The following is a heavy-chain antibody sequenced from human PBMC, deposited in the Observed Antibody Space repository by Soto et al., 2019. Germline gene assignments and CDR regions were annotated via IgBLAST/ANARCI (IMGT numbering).Heavy chain of an antibody. CDR1: GGSFSGYY. V-gene: IGHV4-34*01. Sequence: QVQLQQWGAGLLKPSETLSLTCAVYGGSFSGYYWSWIRQPPGKGLEWIGEINHSGSTNYNPSLKRRVTRSVDTSKNQFSLKLSSVTAADTAVYYCARRPRSYDSSGYRICWFDPWGQGTLVTVSS. CDR2: INHSGST. D-gene: IGHD3-22*01. CDR3: ARRPRSYDSSGYRICWFDP. J-gene: IGHJ5*02.